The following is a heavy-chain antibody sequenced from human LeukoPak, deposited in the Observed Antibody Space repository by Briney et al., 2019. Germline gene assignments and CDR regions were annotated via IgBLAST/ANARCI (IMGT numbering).Heavy chain of an antibody. D-gene: IGHD5-18*01. Sequence: PGGSLRLSCAASGFTFSSYGLHWVRQAPGKGLEWVSFISYHGGNKYYADSVKGRFTISRDNSKSTLNLQLDSLSTEDTAVYYCAREGYSYGDYYCYYMDVWGKGTTVTVSS. CDR1: GFTFSSYG. CDR2: ISYHGGNK. V-gene: IGHV3-30*01. CDR3: AREGYSYGDYYCYYMDV. J-gene: IGHJ6*03.